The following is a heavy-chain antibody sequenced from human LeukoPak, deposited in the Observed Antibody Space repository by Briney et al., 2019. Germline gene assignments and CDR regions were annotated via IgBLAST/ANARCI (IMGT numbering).Heavy chain of an antibody. CDR2: INAGNGNT. V-gene: IGHV1-3*03. D-gene: IGHD2/OR15-2a*01. CDR1: GYTFTSYA. Sequence: ASVKVSCKASGYTFTSYAMHWVRQAPGQRLEWMGWINAGNGNTKYSQEFQGRVTITRDTSASTAYMELSSLRSEDMAVYYCARDAVLSLEDAFDIWGQGTMVTVSS. CDR3: ARDAVLSLEDAFDI. J-gene: IGHJ3*02.